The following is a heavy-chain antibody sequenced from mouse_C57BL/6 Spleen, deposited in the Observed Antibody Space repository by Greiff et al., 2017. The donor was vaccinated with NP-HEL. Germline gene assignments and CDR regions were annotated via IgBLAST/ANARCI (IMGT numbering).Heavy chain of an antibody. J-gene: IGHJ1*03. CDR3: ARSGDYVYFDV. D-gene: IGHD2-13*01. V-gene: IGHV1-69*01. CDR1: GYTFTSYW. CDR2: IDPADSYT. Sequence: QVQLQQSGAELVMPGASVKLSCKASGYTFTSYWMQWVKQRPGQGLEWIGEIDPADSYTNYNQKFKGKSTLTADKSSSTAYMQLSSLTSEDSAVYYCARSGDYVYFDVWGTGTTVTVSS.